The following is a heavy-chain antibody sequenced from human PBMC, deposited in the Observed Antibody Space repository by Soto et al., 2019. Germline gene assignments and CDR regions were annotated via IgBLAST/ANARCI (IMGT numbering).Heavy chain of an antibody. CDR2: IYPGDSDT. D-gene: IGHD2-2*01. CDR1: EHTFTNSW. CDR3: ASTTQPDWYYYGMDI. Sequence: GESLKISCKGSEHTFTNSWISWVRQMPVKGLEWMGIIYPGDSDTRYSPSFQGQVTISADKSISTAYLQWNSLKASDTAMYYCASTTQPDWYYYGMDIWGQGTKVTVSS. V-gene: IGHV5-51*01. J-gene: IGHJ6*02.